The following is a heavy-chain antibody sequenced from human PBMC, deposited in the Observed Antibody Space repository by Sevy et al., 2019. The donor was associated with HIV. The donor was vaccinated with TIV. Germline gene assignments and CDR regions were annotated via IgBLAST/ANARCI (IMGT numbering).Heavy chain of an antibody. CDR1: GYTFTGYY. D-gene: IGHD1-26*01. CDR2: FDPEDGET. Sequence: ASVKVSCKASGYTFTGYYMHWVRQAPGKGLEWMGGFDPEDGETIYAQTFQGRVTMTEDTSTDTAYMELSSLRSEDTAVYYCATVDGGSYGFDYWGQGTLVTVSS. J-gene: IGHJ4*02. V-gene: IGHV1-24*01. CDR3: ATVDGGSYGFDY.